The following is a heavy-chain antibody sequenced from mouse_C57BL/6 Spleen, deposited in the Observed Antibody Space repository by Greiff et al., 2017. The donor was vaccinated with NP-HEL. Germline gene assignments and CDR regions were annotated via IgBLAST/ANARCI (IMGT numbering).Heavy chain of an antibody. CDR1: GFTFSSYG. Sequence: EVMLVESGGDLVKPGGSLKLSCAASGFTFSSYGMSWVRQTPDKRLEWVATISSGGSYTYYPDSVKGRFTISRDNAKNTLYLQMSSLKSEETAMYYCASKTTVVASYYAMDYWGQGTSVTVSS. CDR2: ISSGGSYT. D-gene: IGHD1-1*01. V-gene: IGHV5-6*01. CDR3: ASKTTVVASYYAMDY. J-gene: IGHJ4*01.